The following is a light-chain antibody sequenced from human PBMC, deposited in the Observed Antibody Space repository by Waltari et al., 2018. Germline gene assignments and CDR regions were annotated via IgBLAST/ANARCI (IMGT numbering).Light chain of an antibody. J-gene: IGLJ2*01. CDR3: QSYDSTLGGWGV. V-gene: IGLV1-40*01. CDR2: NNN. Sequence: QSVLTQPPSVSGAPGQRVTISCTGSSFNIGTSYDVHWYQQLPGAAPKLLIYNNNNRPSGVPDRFLGSTSGTSASLTITGLQPEDEADYYCQSYDSTLGGWGVFGGGTKLIVL. CDR1: SFNIGTSYD.